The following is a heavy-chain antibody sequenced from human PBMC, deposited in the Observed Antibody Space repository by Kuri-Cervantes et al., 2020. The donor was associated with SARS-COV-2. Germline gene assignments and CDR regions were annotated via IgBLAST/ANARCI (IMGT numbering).Heavy chain of an antibody. V-gene: IGHV1-69*05. D-gene: IGHD3-10*01. CDR2: IIPIFGTA. CDR1: GGTFSSYA. Sequence: SVKVSCKASGGTFSSYAISWVRQAPGQGLEWMGGIIPIFGTANYAQKFQGRVTITTDESTGTAYMELSSLRSEDTAVYYCARERDYYGSGCIWGQGTTVTVSS. J-gene: IGHJ3*02. CDR3: ARERDYYGSGCI.